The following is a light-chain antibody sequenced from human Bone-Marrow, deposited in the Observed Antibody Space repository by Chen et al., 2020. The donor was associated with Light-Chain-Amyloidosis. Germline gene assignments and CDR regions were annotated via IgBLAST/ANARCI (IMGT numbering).Light chain of an antibody. Sequence: QSALTQPAPVSESPGQSITISCTGTSSDLGGYNFVSWYQQHPGKAPKLMIFDVSSRPSGVSDRFSGSKSGNTASLTISGLQAEDEATYYCSSFTSSRTVVFGTGTRLTVL. CDR3: SSFTSSRTVV. J-gene: IGLJ2*01. CDR1: SSDLGGYNF. V-gene: IGLV2-14*03. CDR2: DVS.